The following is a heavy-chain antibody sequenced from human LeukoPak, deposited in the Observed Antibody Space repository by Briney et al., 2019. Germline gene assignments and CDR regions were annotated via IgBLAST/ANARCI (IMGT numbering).Heavy chain of an antibody. CDR1: GGTFSSYA. Sequence: SVKVSCKASGGTFSSYAISWVRQAPGQGLEWMGGIIPIFGTANYAQKFQGRVTITTDESTSTAYMELSSLRSEDTAVYYCARGGARTSDPGTNAFGIWGQGTMVTVSS. CDR3: ARGGARTSDPGTNAFGI. J-gene: IGHJ3*02. CDR2: IIPIFGTA. D-gene: IGHD1-14*01. V-gene: IGHV1-69*05.